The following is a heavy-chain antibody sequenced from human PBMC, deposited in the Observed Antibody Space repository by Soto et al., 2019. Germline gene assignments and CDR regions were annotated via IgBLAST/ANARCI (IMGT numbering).Heavy chain of an antibody. CDR1: GGSFSGYY. Sequence: SETLSLTYAIYGGSFSGYYWSWIRQPPGKGLEWIGEIKHSGSTNYNPSLKRRVTISLETSKNQLSLKLSSVTAADTAVYYCGRGCRSGFSGYDSRYGMDVWGQGNSVPGSS. CDR3: GRGCRSGFSGYDSRYGMDV. CDR2: IKHSGST. J-gene: IGHJ6*02. V-gene: IGHV4-34*01. D-gene: IGHD5-12*01.